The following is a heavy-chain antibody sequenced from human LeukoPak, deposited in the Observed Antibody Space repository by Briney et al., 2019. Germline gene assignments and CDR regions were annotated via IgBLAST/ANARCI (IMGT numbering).Heavy chain of an antibody. Sequence: PGGSLRLSCAASGFTFSSHWMNWVRQLPGKGLVWVSRIKFDGSITYYADSVKGRFTISRDNAKNTLYLQMNSLTADDTAQYYCASGIAAEESVAIDSWGQGTLVTVSS. D-gene: IGHD6-13*01. CDR3: ASGIAAEESVAIDS. V-gene: IGHV3-74*01. CDR1: GFTFSSHW. J-gene: IGHJ4*02. CDR2: IKFDGSIT.